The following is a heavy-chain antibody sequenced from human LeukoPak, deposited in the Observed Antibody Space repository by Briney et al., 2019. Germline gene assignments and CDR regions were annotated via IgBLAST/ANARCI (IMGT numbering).Heavy chain of an antibody. CDR2: MSYDGSNE. J-gene: IGHJ3*02. CDR1: GFTFSTYA. V-gene: IGHV3-30-3*01. D-gene: IGHD6-13*01. Sequence: PGGSLRLSCAASGFTFSTYAMHWVRQAPGKGLEWVALMSYDGSNEYYADSVKGRFTISRDNSKNTLYLQMNSLRTEDTAVYYCARVWIPYSTTQGAFDIWGQGTMVTVSS. CDR3: ARVWIPYSTTQGAFDI.